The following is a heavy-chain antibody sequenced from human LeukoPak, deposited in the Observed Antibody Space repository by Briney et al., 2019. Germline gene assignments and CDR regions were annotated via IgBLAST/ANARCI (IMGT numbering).Heavy chain of an antibody. CDR1: GYTLTELS. J-gene: IGHJ4*02. V-gene: IGHV1-24*01. CDR2: FDPEDGET. CDR3: ATALFGPSGCYPYYFDY. Sequence: ASVKVSCKVSGYTLTELSMHWLRQAPGKGLEWMGGFDPEDGETIYAQKFQGRVTMTEDTSTDTAYMELSSLRSEDTAVYYCATALFGPSGCYPYYFDYWGQGTLVTVSS. D-gene: IGHD3-22*01.